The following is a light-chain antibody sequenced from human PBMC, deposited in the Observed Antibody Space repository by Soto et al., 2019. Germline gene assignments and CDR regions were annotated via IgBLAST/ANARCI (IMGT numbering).Light chain of an antibody. J-gene: IGKJ3*01. CDR1: QSISNN. CDR3: QQTYSSST. CDR2: AAS. V-gene: IGKV1-39*01. Sequence: DIQMTQSPSSLSASVGDRVTITCRASQSISNNLNWYHQKPGKPPKLLIFAASTLQSGVPSRFSGGGSGTDFTPTINSLQPEDFATYYYQQTYSSSTFGPGTKVDIK.